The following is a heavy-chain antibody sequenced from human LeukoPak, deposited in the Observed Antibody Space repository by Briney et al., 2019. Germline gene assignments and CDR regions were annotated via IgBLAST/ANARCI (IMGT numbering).Heavy chain of an antibody. D-gene: IGHD2/OR15-2a*01. CDR2: ISYSGTT. Sequence: SETLCLTCGAYGDTFSGFYWTWVRQAPGKGLEWIWDISYSGTTRYNPSLNSRITITLDTSKKQISVHLSPVTAADTAVYYCVRGNVKHYHSVADEYYYYMDVWGKGATVIVSS. CDR3: VRGNVKHYHSVADEYYYYMDV. V-gene: IGHV4-34*08. CDR1: GDTFSGFY. J-gene: IGHJ6*03.